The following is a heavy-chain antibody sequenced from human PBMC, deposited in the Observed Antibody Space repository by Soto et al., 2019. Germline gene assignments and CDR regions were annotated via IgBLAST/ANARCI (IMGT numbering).Heavy chain of an antibody. J-gene: IGHJ4*02. D-gene: IGHD1-26*01. CDR1: GFTFSDYY. CDR2: ISSGSSNT. V-gene: IGHV3-11*06. Sequence: GGSLRLSCAASGFTFSDYYMSWIRQAPGKGLEWVSYISSGSSNTNYADSVKGRFTISRDNAKNSLYLQMNSLRAEDTALYYCARESNSGTFYFDYWGQGTLVTVSS. CDR3: ARESNSGTFYFDY.